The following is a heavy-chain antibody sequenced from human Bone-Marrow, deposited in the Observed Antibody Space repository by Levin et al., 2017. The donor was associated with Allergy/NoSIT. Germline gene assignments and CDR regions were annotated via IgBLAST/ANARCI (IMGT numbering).Heavy chain of an antibody. CDR2: INPNSGGT. J-gene: IGHJ4*02. CDR1: GYTFTGYY. CDR3: ARVWFGERSRFDY. V-gene: IGHV1-2*02. D-gene: IGHD3-10*01. Sequence: GESLKISCKASGYTFTGYYMHWVRQAPGQGLEWMGWINPNSGGTNYAQKFQGRVTMTRDTSISTAYMELSRLRSDDTAVYYCARVWFGERSRFDYWGQGTLVTVSS.